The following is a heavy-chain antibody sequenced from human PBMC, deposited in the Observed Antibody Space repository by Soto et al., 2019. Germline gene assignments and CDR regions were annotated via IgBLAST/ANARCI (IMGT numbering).Heavy chain of an antibody. Sequence: ASVKVSCKVSGYTLTELSMHWVRQAPGKGLEWMGGIVPDFGETNYAQKFQGRVTITADESTSTAYMELSSLRSEDTAVYYCARVAQLEYYFDYWGQGTLVTVSS. CDR1: GYTLTELS. V-gene: IGHV1-24*01. D-gene: IGHD5-18*01. CDR3: ARVAQLEYYFDY. CDR2: IVPDFGET. J-gene: IGHJ4*02.